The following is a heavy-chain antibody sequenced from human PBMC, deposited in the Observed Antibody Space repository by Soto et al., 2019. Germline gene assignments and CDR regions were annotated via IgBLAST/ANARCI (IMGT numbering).Heavy chain of an antibody. CDR3: ARDAGSHYDFWSGYPRHNWFDP. V-gene: IGHV4-59*01. D-gene: IGHD3-3*01. J-gene: IGHJ5*02. CDR2: IYYSGST. Sequence: LSLTCTVSGGSISSYYWSCIRQPPGKGLEWIGYIYYSGSTNYNPSLKSRVTISVDTSKNQFSLKLSSVTAADTAVYYCARDAGSHYDFWSGYPRHNWFDPWGQGTLVTVSS. CDR1: GGSISSYY.